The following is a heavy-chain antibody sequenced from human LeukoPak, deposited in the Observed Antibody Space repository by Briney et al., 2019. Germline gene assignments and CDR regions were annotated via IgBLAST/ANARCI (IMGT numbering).Heavy chain of an antibody. V-gene: IGHV3-30*04. J-gene: IGHJ4*02. CDR2: ISYDGSNK. CDR3: ARDAADYDSSGYYGFDY. CDR1: GFTFSNYA. Sequence: PGGSLRLSCAASGFTFSNYAMHWVRQAPGKGLEWVAVISYDGSNKYYADSVKGRFTVSRDNSKNTLFLQMNSLRSDDTAVYYCARDAADYDSSGYYGFDYWGQGTLVTVSS. D-gene: IGHD3-22*01.